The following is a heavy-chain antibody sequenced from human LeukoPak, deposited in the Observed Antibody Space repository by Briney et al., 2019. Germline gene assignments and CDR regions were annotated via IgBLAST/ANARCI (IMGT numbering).Heavy chain of an antibody. CDR1: GYTFTSYG. CDR3: ARGDNGYCSSTSCYPPDY. V-gene: IGHV1-18*01. CDR2: ISAYNGNT. Sequence: AASVKVSCKASGYTFTSYGISWVRQAPGQGLEWMGWISAYNGNTNYAQKLQGRVTMTTDTSTSTAYMELRSLRSDDTAVYYCARGDNGYCSSTSCYPPDYWSQGTLVTVSS. J-gene: IGHJ4*02. D-gene: IGHD2-2*01.